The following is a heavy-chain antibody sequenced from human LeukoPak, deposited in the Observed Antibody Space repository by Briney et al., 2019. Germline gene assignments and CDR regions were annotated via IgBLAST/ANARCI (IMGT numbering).Heavy chain of an antibody. CDR2: ISSNGGST. Sequence: AGGSLRLSCAASGFTFSSYAMHWVRQAPGKGLEYVSAISSNGGSTYYANSVKGRFTISRDNSKNTLYLQMNSLRAEDTAVYYCAREAGSGWDYYFDYWGQGTLVTVSS. V-gene: IGHV3-64*01. J-gene: IGHJ4*02. D-gene: IGHD3-22*01. CDR1: GFTFSSYA. CDR3: AREAGSGWDYYFDY.